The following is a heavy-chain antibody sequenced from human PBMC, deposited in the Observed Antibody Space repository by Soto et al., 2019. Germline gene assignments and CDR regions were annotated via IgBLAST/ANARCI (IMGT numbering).Heavy chain of an antibody. CDR3: AKGGANGGVDV. CDR1: RLTFSNYV. Sequence: QVQLVESGGGVIQPGRSLRLSCAASRLTFSNYVMHWVRQAPGKGLEWVAVISNDGNNEYYADSVKGRFTISRDNSKNTLSLQMNSLRVEDTAVYYCAKGGANGGVDVWGQGITGTVSS. V-gene: IGHV3-30*18. D-gene: IGHD2-8*01. CDR2: ISNDGNNE. J-gene: IGHJ6*02.